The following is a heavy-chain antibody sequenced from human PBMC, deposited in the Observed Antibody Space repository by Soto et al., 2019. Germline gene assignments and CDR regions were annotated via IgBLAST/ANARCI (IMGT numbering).Heavy chain of an antibody. V-gene: IGHV3-23*01. CDR3: AKHPGIAAIGPYNWFDP. Sequence: PGGSLRLSCAASGFTFSSYAMSWVRQGPGEGLEWVSAISGSGGSTYYADSVKGRFTISRDNSKNTLYLQMNSLRAEDTAVYYCAKHPGIAAIGPYNWFDPWGQGTLVTVSS. CDR1: GFTFSSYA. CDR2: ISGSGGST. J-gene: IGHJ5*02. D-gene: IGHD6-13*01.